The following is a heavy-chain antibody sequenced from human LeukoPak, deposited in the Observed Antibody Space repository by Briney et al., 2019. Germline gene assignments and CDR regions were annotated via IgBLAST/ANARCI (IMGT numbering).Heavy chain of an antibody. CDR1: GFTFSSYS. V-gene: IGHV3-21*01. D-gene: IGHD6-6*01. J-gene: IGHJ3*02. Sequence: PGGSLRLSCAASGFTFSSYSMTWVRQAPGKGLEWVSSISSSSSYIYYADSVKGRFTISRDNAKNSLYLQMNSLRAEDTAVYYCARDPERYSSSSGFGESDAFDIWGQGTMVTVSS. CDR2: ISSSSSYI. CDR3: ARDPERYSSSSGFGESDAFDI.